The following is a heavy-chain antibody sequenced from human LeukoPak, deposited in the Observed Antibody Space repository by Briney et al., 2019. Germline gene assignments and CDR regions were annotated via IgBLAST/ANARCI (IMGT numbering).Heavy chain of an antibody. V-gene: IGHV3-30*18. CDR3: AKPYCSSTSCYDAFDI. Sequence: GRPLRLSCAASGFTFSSYGMHWVRQAPGKGLEWVAVISYDGSNKYYADSVKGRFTISRDNSKNTLYLQMNSLRAEDTAVYYCAKPYCSSTSCYDAFDIWGQGTMVTVSS. CDR2: ISYDGSNK. J-gene: IGHJ3*02. D-gene: IGHD2-2*01. CDR1: GFTFSSYG.